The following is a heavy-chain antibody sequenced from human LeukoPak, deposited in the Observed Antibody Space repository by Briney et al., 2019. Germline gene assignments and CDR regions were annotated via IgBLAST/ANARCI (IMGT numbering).Heavy chain of an antibody. CDR3: ARAPPGYSYDPPDY. J-gene: IGHJ4*02. V-gene: IGHV3-30-3*01. CDR2: ISYDGSNK. Sequence: QAGGSLRLSCAASGFTVSSNYMSWVRQAPGKGLEWVAVISYDGSNKYYADSVKGRFTISRDNSKNTLYLQMNSLRAEDTAVYYCARAPPGYSYDPPDYWGQGTLVTVSS. D-gene: IGHD5-18*01. CDR1: GFTVSSNY.